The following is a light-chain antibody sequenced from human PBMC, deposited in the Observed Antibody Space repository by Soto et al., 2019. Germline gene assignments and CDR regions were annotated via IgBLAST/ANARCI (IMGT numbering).Light chain of an antibody. V-gene: IGKV1-5*01. Sequence: DIQMTQSPSTLSASVGDRVTITCRASQSLGIWLAWHQQKPGKAPKLLIYDASTLKSGVPSRFSGSGSGTEFTLTISSLQPDDFATYYCQQYNSYPLTFGGGTKVDIK. CDR2: DAS. CDR1: QSLGIW. J-gene: IGKJ4*01. CDR3: QQYNSYPLT.